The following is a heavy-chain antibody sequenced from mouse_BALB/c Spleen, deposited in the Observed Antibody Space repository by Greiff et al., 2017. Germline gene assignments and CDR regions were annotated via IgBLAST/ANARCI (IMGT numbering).Heavy chain of an antibody. Sequence: VQLQQSAAELARPGASVKMSCKASGYTFTSYTMHWVKQRPGQGLEWIGYINPSSGYTEYNQKFKDKTTLTADKSSSTAYMQLSSLTSEDSAVYYCARSGYGNSYAMDDWGQGTSVTVSS. CDR3: ARSGYGNSYAMDD. J-gene: IGHJ4*01. CDR2: INPSSGYT. V-gene: IGHV1-4*02. CDR1: GYTFTSYT. D-gene: IGHD2-1*01.